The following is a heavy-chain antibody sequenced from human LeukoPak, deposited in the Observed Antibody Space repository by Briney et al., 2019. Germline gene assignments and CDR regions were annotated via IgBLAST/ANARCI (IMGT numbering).Heavy chain of an antibody. D-gene: IGHD3-22*01. V-gene: IGHV1-2*02. Sequence: GASVKVSCKASGYTFTGYYMHWVRQAPGQGLEWMGWINPNSGGTNYAQKFQGRVTMTRDTSISTACMELSRLRSDDTAVYYCARDQGSSGYYHYDAFDIWGQGTMVTVSS. CDR2: INPNSGGT. CDR3: ARDQGSSGYYHYDAFDI. J-gene: IGHJ3*02. CDR1: GYTFTGYY.